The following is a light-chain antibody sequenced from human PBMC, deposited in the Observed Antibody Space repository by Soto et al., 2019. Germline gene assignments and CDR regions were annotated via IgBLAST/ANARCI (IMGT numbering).Light chain of an antibody. Sequence: EFVLTPSPATLSLSPGERATLSCRASQIVSSYLAWYQQKPGQAPRILIYDASNRATGIPARFSVSGSGTDFTLTINHLETEDFAVYYCQVRTNWPIAFCRGTRLEIK. CDR3: QVRTNWPIA. J-gene: IGKJ5*01. V-gene: IGKV3-11*01. CDR2: DAS. CDR1: QIVSSY.